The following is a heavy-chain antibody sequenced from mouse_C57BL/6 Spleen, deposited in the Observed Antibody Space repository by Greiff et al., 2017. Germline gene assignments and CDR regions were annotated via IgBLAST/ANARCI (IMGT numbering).Heavy chain of an antibody. D-gene: IGHD1-1*01. CDR2: IYPGDGDT. V-gene: IGHV1-80*01. CDR1: GYAFSSYW. J-gene: IGHJ1*03. Sequence: QVQLQQSGAELVKPGASVKISCKASGYAFSSYWMNWVKQRPGKGLAWIGQIYPGDGDTNYNGKFKGKATLTADKSSSTAYMQLSSLTSEDSAVYFCARGITTVGYFDVWGTGTTVTVSS. CDR3: ARGITTVGYFDV.